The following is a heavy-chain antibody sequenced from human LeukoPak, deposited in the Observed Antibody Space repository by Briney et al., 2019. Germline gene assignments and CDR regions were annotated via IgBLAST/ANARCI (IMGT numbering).Heavy chain of an antibody. J-gene: IGHJ5*02. D-gene: IGHD2-21*02. Sequence: GATVMVSCKASGYTFTGYSIHWVRPAPGQGLEWMGCINPNSGDTNYPQKFQDRVTLSRDTSISTAYMELTDLRSDDTAMYYCARPNGDYYNWFDPWGQGTLVTVSS. CDR1: GYTFTGYS. CDR3: ARPNGDYYNWFDP. CDR2: INPNSGDT. V-gene: IGHV1-2*02.